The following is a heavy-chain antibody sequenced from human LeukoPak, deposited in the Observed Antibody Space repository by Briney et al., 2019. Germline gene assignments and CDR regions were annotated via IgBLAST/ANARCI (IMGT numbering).Heavy chain of an antibody. CDR3: TRIFYYGTRGYYPDF. CDR1: GFTFSDHH. CDR2: SKNKDYAYST. D-gene: IGHD3-22*01. V-gene: IGHV3-72*01. Sequence: PGGSLRLSCAAAGFTFSDHHMDWGRQAPGKGLEWVGRSKNKDYAYSTVYAASVKGRFTFSRDDPKNSLYLQMISLTTEDTAVYSCTRIFYYGTRGYYPDFWGQGTLVTVSS. J-gene: IGHJ4*02.